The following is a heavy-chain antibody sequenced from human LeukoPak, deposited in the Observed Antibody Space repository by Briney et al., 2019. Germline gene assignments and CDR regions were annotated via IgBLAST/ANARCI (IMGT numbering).Heavy chain of an antibody. J-gene: IGHJ4*02. CDR1: GYTITDYY. Sequence: GASVKVSCKASGYTITDYYIHWVRQAPGQGLEWMGWINPNSGAANYAQKFQVRVTMTSDTSISTAYMELSRLRSDDTAVYFCAGVSSAYWGNYYLEFWGQGTLVTVSS. CDR3: AGVSSAYWGNYYLEF. CDR2: INPNSGAA. V-gene: IGHV1-2*02. D-gene: IGHD3-22*01.